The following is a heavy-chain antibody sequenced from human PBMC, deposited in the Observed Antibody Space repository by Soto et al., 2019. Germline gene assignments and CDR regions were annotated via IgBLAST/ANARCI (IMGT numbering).Heavy chain of an antibody. J-gene: IGHJ5*02. V-gene: IGHV4-39*01. D-gene: IGHD4-4*01. Sequence: SETLSLTCTVSGGSISSSSYYWGWIRQPPGKGLEWIGSIYYSGSTYYNPSLKSRVTISVDTSKNQFSLKLSSVTAADTAVYYCARTTFNWFDPWGRGTRVTVSS. CDR3: ARTTFNWFDP. CDR1: GGSISSSSYY. CDR2: IYYSGST.